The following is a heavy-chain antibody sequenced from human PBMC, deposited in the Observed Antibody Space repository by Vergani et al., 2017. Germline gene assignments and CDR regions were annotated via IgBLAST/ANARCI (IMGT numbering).Heavy chain of an antibody. J-gene: IGHJ4*02. CDR1: GFPFSSHA. D-gene: IGHD5-24*01. CDR2: IKNTGDST. V-gene: IGHV3-23*01. CDR3: GRGSNNYN. Sequence: EVQLLQSEGAVVQPGGSLRLSCVASGFPFSSHAMRWVRQVHGQGLAWVSSIKNTGDSTHYAASVKGRFNISRDNSKKTLYLQMNSLRVEDTAVYYCGRGSNNYNWGQGTLVTVSS.